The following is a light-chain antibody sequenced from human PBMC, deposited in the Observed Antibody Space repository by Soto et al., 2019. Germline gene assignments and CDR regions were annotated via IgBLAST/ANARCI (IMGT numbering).Light chain of an antibody. CDR3: QQYSNCPPLT. V-gene: IGKV3-15*01. CDR1: QSVGTN. Sequence: EIVMTQSPATLSVSPGETVTLSCRASQSVGTNLAWYQQRPGQAPRLLIYGASTRATRISSRFSGSLSGTEHTLTISSLKSEDFAVYYCQQYSNCPPLTFGGGTKVEIK. J-gene: IGKJ4*01. CDR2: GAS.